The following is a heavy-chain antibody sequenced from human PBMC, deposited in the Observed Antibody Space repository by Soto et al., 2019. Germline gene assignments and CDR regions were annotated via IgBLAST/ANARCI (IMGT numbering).Heavy chain of an antibody. Sequence: QLQLQESGPGLVKPSETLSLTCTVSGGSISSSSYYWGWIRQPPGKGLEWIGSIYYSGSTYYNPSLESRVTISVDTSKNQFSLKLSSVTAADTAVYYCARQGYRFGELYRFDYWGQGTLVTVSS. CDR3: ARQGYRFGELYRFDY. V-gene: IGHV4-39*01. CDR1: GGSISSSSYY. D-gene: IGHD3-10*01. J-gene: IGHJ4*02. CDR2: IYYSGST.